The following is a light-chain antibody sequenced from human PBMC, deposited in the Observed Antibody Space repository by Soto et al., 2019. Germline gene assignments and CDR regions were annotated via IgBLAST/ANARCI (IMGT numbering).Light chain of an antibody. V-gene: IGLV2-11*01. Sequence: QSVLTQPRSVSGSPGQSVTISCTGTSSDVGTYNYVSWYQQHPGKAPKVMIYDVTKRPSGVPDRFSGSKSGNTASLTISGLQAEDEADYYCCSYAGSYTYVFGAGTKATVL. CDR3: CSYAGSYTYV. CDR2: DVT. CDR1: SSDVGTYNY. J-gene: IGLJ1*01.